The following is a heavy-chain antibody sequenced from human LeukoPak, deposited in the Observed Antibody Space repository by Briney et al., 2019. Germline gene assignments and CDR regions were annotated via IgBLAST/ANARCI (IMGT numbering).Heavy chain of an antibody. V-gene: IGHV4-34*01. D-gene: IGHD5-18*01. Sequence: SETLSLACAVYGGSFSGYYWSWIRQPPGKGLEWIGEINHSGSTNYNPSLKSRVTISVDTSKNQFSLKLSSVTAADTAVYYCARGPNTAMEFDYWGQGTLVTVSS. CDR3: ARGPNTAMEFDY. J-gene: IGHJ4*02. CDR2: INHSGST. CDR1: GGSFSGYY.